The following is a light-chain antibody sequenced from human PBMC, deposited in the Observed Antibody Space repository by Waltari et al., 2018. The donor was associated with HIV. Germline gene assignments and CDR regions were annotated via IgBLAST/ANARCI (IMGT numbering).Light chain of an antibody. J-gene: IGLJ2*01. V-gene: IGLV6-57*04. CDR2: EDT. CDR3: QSYDTTNHLI. CDR1: SGTIASNS. Sequence: FMLTQPHSMSASPGTTVTISCTRSSGTIASNSVQWYQQRPGGAPTTVVFEDTQRPAGVPERVPGSIHSSPHSASLSISGLKTEDEADYYCQSYDTTNHLIFGGGTKVTVL.